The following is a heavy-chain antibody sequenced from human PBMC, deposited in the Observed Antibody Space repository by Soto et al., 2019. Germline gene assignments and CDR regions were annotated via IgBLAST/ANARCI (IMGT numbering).Heavy chain of an antibody. J-gene: IGHJ6*03. Sequence: EVQLVESGGDLVQPGGSLRLSCAASGFSVSSKYMSWVRQAPGKGLEWVSLIQSGGTTYYAGCVKGRFTIFRDYSENTLFIQMNSLRVEDTAVYYCKRDDVHFNGDGYYDVPMDVWGKGTPVTVSS. CDR1: GFSVSSKY. CDR2: IQSGGTT. D-gene: IGHD2-8*01. CDR3: KRDDVHFNGDGYYDVPMDV. V-gene: IGHV3-66*01.